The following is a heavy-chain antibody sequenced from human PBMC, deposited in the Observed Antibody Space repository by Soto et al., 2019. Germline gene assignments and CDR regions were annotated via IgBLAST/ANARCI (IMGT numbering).Heavy chain of an antibody. D-gene: IGHD6-19*01. CDR2: IYNSGSS. V-gene: IGHV4-59*02. CDR3: ARVPWQWLGGYAFDI. CDR1: GDSVSSYY. Sequence: SETLSLTCSVSGDSVSSYYWTWIRQSPGKGLEWIGYIYNSGSSNYNPSLKSRVTISADTSKNQFSLRLSSVAAADTAVYYCARVPWQWLGGYAFDIWGQGTMVT. J-gene: IGHJ3*02.